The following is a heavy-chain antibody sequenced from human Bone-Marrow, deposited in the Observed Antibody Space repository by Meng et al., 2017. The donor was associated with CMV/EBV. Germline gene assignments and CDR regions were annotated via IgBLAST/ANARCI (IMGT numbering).Heavy chain of an antibody. CDR1: GYSISSGYY. D-gene: IGHD3-10*01. V-gene: IGHV4-38-2*02. CDR2: IYHSGST. J-gene: IGHJ4*02. CDR3: ARDVTFGTGDCFDY. Sequence: GSLRLSCTVSGYSISSGYYWGWIRQPPGKGLEWIGSIYHSGSTYYNPSLKSRVTISVDTSTSTVYMELSSLRSDDTAVYYCARDVTFGTGDCFDYWGQGTLVTVSS.